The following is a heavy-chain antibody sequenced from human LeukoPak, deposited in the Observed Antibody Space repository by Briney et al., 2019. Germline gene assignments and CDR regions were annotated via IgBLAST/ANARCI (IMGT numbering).Heavy chain of an antibody. CDR1: GSRFTNYW. CDR3: ARLGSQMFIDY. D-gene: IGHD1-26*01. V-gene: IGHV5-51*01. J-gene: IGHJ4*02. CDR2: IYPGDSDT. Sequence: GASLKISCKGSGSRFTNYWIGWVRQLPGKGLEWMGIIYPGDSDTRYSPSFQGQVTISVDKSISTAYLQWSSLKASDTAMYYCARLGSQMFIDYWGQGTLVTVSS.